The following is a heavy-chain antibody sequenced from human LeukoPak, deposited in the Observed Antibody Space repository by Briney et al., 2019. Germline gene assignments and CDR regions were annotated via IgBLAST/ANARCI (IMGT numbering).Heavy chain of an antibody. CDR3: ARGGTDILLEPPAIPFDY. CDR1: KFTFSHYG. CDR2: ISSDGSIK. V-gene: IGHV3-30*03. Sequence: PGGSLRLSCTASKFTFSHYGMQWVRQAPGKGLEWVAVISSDGSIKIYADSVKGRFTVSRDNSKDTLYLQMNSLRADDTAVYYCARGGTDILLEPPAIPFDYWGQGALVTVSS. D-gene: IGHD2-8*01. J-gene: IGHJ4*02.